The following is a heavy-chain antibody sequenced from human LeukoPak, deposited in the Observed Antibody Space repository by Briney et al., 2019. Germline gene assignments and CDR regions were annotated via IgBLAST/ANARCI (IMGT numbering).Heavy chain of an antibody. D-gene: IGHD3-9*01. J-gene: IGHJ4*02. Sequence: STNYNPSLKSRVTISVDTSKNQFSLKLSSVTAADTAVYYCARSPTYYDILTGYYPLGRFDYWGQGTLVTVSS. V-gene: IGHV4-59*01. CDR2: ST. CDR3: ARSPTYYDILTGYYPLGRFDY.